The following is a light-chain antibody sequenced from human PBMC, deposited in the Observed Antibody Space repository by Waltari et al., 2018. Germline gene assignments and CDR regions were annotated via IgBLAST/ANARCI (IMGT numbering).Light chain of an antibody. CDR2: GVS. Sequence: NVLTQSPGTLSLSPGERATLSCRASHLVSKNYLAWSQHPPGQAPRLLIYGVSSRATGIPDRFSGSGSGTDFTLTISRLEPEDSAVYFCHLYGSARTFGGGTKVEIK. V-gene: IGKV3-20*01. J-gene: IGKJ4*01. CDR3: HLYGSART. CDR1: HLVSKNY.